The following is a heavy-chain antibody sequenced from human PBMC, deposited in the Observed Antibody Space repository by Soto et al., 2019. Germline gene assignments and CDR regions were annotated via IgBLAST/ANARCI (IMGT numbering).Heavy chain of an antibody. CDR3: AREEYYYFWSAYEGDYYYYMDV. D-gene: IGHD3-3*01. J-gene: IGHJ6*03. V-gene: IGHV1-69*04. CDR1: GGTFSSYT. CDR2: IIPILGIA. Sequence: ASVKVSCKASGGTFSSYTISWVRQAPGQGLEWMGRIIPILGIANYAQKFQGRVTITADKSTSTAYMELSSLRSEDTAVYYCAREEYYYFWSAYEGDYYYYMDVWGKGTTVTVSS.